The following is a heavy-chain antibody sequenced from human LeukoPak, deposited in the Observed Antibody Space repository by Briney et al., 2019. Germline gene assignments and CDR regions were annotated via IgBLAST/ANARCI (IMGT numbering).Heavy chain of an antibody. CDR2: IYYSGST. D-gene: IGHD4/OR15-4a*01. V-gene: IGHV4-39*01. CDR1: GGSISSSSYY. CDR3: ARQPPFFGDYGGY. Sequence: SETLYLTCTVSGGSISSSSYYWGWIRQSPGKGLEWIGSIYYSGSTYYKSSLKSRVTISADTSKNQFSLRLTSVTATDTAVYYCARQPPFFGDYGGYWGQGTLVTVSS. J-gene: IGHJ4*02.